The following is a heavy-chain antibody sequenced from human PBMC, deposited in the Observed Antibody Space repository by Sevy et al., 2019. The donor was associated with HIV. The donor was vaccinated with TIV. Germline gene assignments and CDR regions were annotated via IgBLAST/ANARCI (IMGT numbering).Heavy chain of an antibody. CDR3: ARGYRSSYYFDY. D-gene: IGHD6-6*01. CDR2: IDYSGSA. J-gene: IGHJ4*02. V-gene: IGHV4-59*01. CDR1: GGSISRYY. Sequence: SETLSLTCTVSGGSISRYYWSWIRQPPGKGLEWIGYIDYSGSANYNPSLKSRVTMSVETSKIRFSLKLSSVTAADTAVYYCARGYRSSYYFDYWGQGALVTVSS.